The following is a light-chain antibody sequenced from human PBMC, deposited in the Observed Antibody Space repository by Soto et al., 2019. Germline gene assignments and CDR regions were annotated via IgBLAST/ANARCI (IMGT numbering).Light chain of an antibody. CDR2: GAS. CDR3: QQRSNWPVT. V-gene: IGKV3-15*01. J-gene: IGKJ5*01. Sequence: ETVMTQSPATLSVSPGERATLSCRASQSVSSNLAWYQQKPGQTPRLLIYGASTRATGIPARFSSSGSGTDFTLTISSLEPEDFAVYYCQQRSNWPVTFCQGTRLEIK. CDR1: QSVSSN.